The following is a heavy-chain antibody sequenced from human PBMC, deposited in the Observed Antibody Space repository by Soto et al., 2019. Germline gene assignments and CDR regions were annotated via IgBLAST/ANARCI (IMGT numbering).Heavy chain of an antibody. Sequence: SWGSLVLSCAASEFTFSSYAMNWVRQAPGKGLEWVSAISGSGGTTYYADSVQGRFTISIDNSINTLYLQMNSLRPEDTAVYYCAHPRGYGVFDAYDIWGQGAMVTVSS. D-gene: IGHD4-17*01. CDR3: AHPRGYGVFDAYDI. J-gene: IGHJ3*02. CDR2: ISGSGGTT. V-gene: IGHV3-23*01. CDR1: EFTFSSYA.